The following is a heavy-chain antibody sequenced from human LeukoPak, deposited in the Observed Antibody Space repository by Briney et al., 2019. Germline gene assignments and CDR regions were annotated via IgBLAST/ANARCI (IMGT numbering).Heavy chain of an antibody. CDR3: ARVWSAYYSGNNYYYYYMDV. V-gene: IGHV6-1*01. D-gene: IGHD3-3*01. CDR2: TYYRSKWYN. Sequence: SQTLSLTCAISGDSVSSNSAAWNWIRQSPSRGLEWLGRTYYRSKWYNDYAVSVKSRITINPDTSKNQFSLQLNSVTPEDTAVYYCARVWSAYYSGNNYYYYYMDVWGKGTTVTVSS. CDR1: GDSVSSNSAA. J-gene: IGHJ6*03.